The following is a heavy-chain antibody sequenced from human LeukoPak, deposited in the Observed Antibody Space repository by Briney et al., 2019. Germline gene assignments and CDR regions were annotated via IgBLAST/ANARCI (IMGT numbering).Heavy chain of an antibody. J-gene: IGHJ5*02. D-gene: IGHD4-17*01. CDR2: INWNGGST. CDR1: GFTFDDYG. Sequence: GGSLRLSCAASGFTFDDYGMSWVRQAPGKGLEWVSGINWNGGSTGYADSVKGRFTISRDNAKNSLYLQMNSLRAEDTALYHCARGRNDYGDLGPNWFDPWGQGTLVTVSS. V-gene: IGHV3-20*01. CDR3: ARGRNDYGDLGPNWFDP.